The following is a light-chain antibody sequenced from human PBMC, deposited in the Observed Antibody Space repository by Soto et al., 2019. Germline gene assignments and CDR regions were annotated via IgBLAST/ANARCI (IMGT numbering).Light chain of an antibody. CDR1: QSISSY. Sequence: DHQMTQSPSSLSASVGDRVTITCRASQSISSYLNWYQQKPGKAPKLLIYAASSLQSGVPSRFSGSGSGTDLTLTISSLQPEDFATYYCQQSYSTPNTFGQGTKLEIK. CDR3: QQSYSTPNT. CDR2: AAS. J-gene: IGKJ2*01. V-gene: IGKV1-39*01.